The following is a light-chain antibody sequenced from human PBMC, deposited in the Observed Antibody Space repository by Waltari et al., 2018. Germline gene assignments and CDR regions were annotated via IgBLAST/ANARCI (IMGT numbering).Light chain of an antibody. CDR1: QYINAD. Sequence: DIVLTQSPVTLSLSPGERATLSCRASQYINADLAWYQQKPGQAPRLFVYDASNRATGIPARVSGSGSGTDFTLTISSLDPEDSAVYYCAQRNDWPITFGQGTRVEIK. CDR3: AQRNDWPIT. CDR2: DAS. V-gene: IGKV3-11*01. J-gene: IGKJ5*01.